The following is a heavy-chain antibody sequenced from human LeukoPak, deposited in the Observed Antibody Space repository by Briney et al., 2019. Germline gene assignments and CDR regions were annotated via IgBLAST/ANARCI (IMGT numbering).Heavy chain of an antibody. Sequence: SETLSLTCTVSGDSISSSLYYWDWIRQPPGKGLEWIGSVYFSGNTDHTPSLKSRVTISLDTSKNQFSLKLSSVTAADTAVYYCARLAIRGIDFSNPEFDPWGQGTLVTVSS. CDR2: VYFSGNT. CDR1: GDSISSSLYY. V-gene: IGHV4-39*01. J-gene: IGHJ5*02. CDR3: ARLAIRGIDFSNPEFDP. D-gene: IGHD4-11*01.